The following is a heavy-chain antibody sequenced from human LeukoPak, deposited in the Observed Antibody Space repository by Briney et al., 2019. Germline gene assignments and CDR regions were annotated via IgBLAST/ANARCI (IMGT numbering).Heavy chain of an antibody. D-gene: IGHD1-14*01. CDR2: INPNSGGT. Sequence: GASVKVSCKASGYTFTGYYMHWVRQAPGQGLEWMGWINPNSGGTNYAQKFQGRVTMTRDTSISTAYMELSRLRSDDTAVYYCARVYRSSPQSGGYYFDYWGQGTLVTVSS. J-gene: IGHJ4*02. CDR1: GYTFTGYY. V-gene: IGHV1-2*02. CDR3: ARVYRSSPQSGGYYFDY.